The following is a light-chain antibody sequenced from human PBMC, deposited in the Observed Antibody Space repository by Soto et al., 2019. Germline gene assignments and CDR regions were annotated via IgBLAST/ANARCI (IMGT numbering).Light chain of an antibody. CDR3: CSYAGSRV. J-gene: IGLJ3*02. Sequence: QSALTQPASVSGSPGQSITISCTGTSSDVGSYNLVSWYQQHPGKAPKLMIYEGSKRPSGVSNRFSGSKSGNTASLTISGLQAEAEADYYCCSYAGSRVFGGGTKRPS. CDR2: EGS. CDR1: SSDVGSYNL. V-gene: IGLV2-23*01.